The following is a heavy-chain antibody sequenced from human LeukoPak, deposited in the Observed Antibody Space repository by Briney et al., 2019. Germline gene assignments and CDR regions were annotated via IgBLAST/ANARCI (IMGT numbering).Heavy chain of an antibody. V-gene: IGHV3-7*01. CDR3: ARSAGSSGWYEGYYFDY. D-gene: IGHD6-13*01. J-gene: IGHJ4*02. CDR2: IKQDGSEK. CDR1: GFTFSRYW. Sequence: GGSLRLSCAASGFTFSRYWMSWVRQAPGKGLEWVANIKQDGSEKYYVDSVKGRFTISRDNAKISLYLQMNSLRAEDTAIYYCARSAGSSGWYEGYYFDYWGQGTLVTVSS.